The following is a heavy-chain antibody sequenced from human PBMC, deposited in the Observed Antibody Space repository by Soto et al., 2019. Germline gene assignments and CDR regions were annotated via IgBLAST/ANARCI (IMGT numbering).Heavy chain of an antibody. D-gene: IGHD3-22*01. CDR1: GFIFSNYG. V-gene: IGHV3-33*01. Sequence: QVQLVESGGGVVQPGRSLRLSCAASGFIFSNYGMHWVRQAPGKGLEWVAVIWYDGSHESYADSVKGRFTISRDNSKNTLFRQMNSLRAEDTAVYYCARDRYSYDSRAYLVVDWYFDLWGRGTLVTVSS. J-gene: IGHJ2*01. CDR3: ARDRYSYDSRAYLVVDWYFDL. CDR2: IWYDGSHE.